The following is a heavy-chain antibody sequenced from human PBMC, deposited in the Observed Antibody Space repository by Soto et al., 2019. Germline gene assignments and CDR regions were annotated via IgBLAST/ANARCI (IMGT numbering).Heavy chain of an antibody. J-gene: IGHJ4*02. CDR2: ISYDGSNK. D-gene: IGHD6-19*01. V-gene: IGHV3-30*18. CDR1: GFTFSSYG. Sequence: QVQLVESGGGVVQPGRSLRLSCAASGFTFSSYGMHWVRQAPGKGLEWVAVISYDGSNKYYADSVKGRFTISRDNSKNTLYLQMTSLRAEDTAVYYCAKEARYSSGWDDYWGQGTLVTVSS. CDR3: AKEARYSSGWDDY.